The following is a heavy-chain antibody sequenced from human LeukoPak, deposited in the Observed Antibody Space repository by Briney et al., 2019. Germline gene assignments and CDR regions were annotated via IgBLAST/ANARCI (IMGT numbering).Heavy chain of an antibody. Sequence: PGRSLRLSCAASGFTFSSYAMHWVRQAPGKGLEWVAVISYDGSNKYYADSVKGRFTISRDNSKNTLYLQMNSLRAEDTAVYYCARDSDSSGFDYWGQGTLVTVSS. V-gene: IGHV3-30-3*01. J-gene: IGHJ4*02. CDR1: GFTFSSYA. CDR3: ARDSDSSGFDY. D-gene: IGHD6-25*01. CDR2: ISYDGSNK.